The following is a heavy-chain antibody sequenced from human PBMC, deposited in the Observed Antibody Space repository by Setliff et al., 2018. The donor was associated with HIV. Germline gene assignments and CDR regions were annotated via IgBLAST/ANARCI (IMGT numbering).Heavy chain of an antibody. J-gene: IGHJ4*02. D-gene: IGHD1-1*01. CDR2: INSDGFKT. CDR1: GFTFSRDW. CDR3: ARDLDYYFDY. V-gene: IGHV3-74*01. Sequence: PGGSLRLSCAAFGFTFSRDWVHWVRQGPGKGLVWVARINSDGFKTNHADSVRGRFTIFRDNAKNTLFLQMNSLRAEDTAVYYCARDLDYYFDYWGQGTLVTVSS.